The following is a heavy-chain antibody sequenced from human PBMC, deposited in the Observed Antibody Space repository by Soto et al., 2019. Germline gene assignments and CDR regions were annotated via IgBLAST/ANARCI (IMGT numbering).Heavy chain of an antibody. V-gene: IGHV4-59*12. CDR1: GGSISRYH. CDR3: ARGYSGYVP. D-gene: IGHD5-12*01. J-gene: IGHJ5*02. Sequence: PSETLSLTCTVSGGSISRYHWSWFRQRPGKGLEWIGYIYYSGSTNYNPSLKSRVTISVDTSKNQFSLKLSSVTAADTAVYYCARGYSGYVPWGQGPLVTVSS. CDR2: IYYSGST.